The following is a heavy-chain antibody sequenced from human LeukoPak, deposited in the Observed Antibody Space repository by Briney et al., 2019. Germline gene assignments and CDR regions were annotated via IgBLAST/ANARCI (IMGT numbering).Heavy chain of an antibody. D-gene: IGHD3-10*01. Sequence: PGGSLRLSCAASGFTFDDYAMHWVRQAPGKGLEWVSGISWNSGSIGYADSVKGRFTISRDNAKNSLYLQMNSLRAEDTAVYYCARGLGSGISRGYFDYWGQGTLVTVSS. V-gene: IGHV3-9*01. CDR3: ARGLGSGISRGYFDY. J-gene: IGHJ4*02. CDR2: ISWNSGSI. CDR1: GFTFDDYA.